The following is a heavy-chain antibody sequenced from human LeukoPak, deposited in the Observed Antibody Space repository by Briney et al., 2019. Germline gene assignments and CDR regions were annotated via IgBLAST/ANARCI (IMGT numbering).Heavy chain of an antibody. CDR1: AYTFTSYD. J-gene: IGHJ6*03. V-gene: IGHV1-8*03. D-gene: IGHD3-10*01. Sequence: GASVKVCCKASAYTFTSYDINWVRQATGQGLEWMGWMNPNNGNKAYAQKFQGRVTITRNTSISTAYMELSSLRSEDTALYYCARVGHYYGSGSSYTYYYYYMDVWGKGTAVTVSS. CDR3: ARVGHYYGSGSSYTYYYYYMDV. CDR2: MNPNNGNK.